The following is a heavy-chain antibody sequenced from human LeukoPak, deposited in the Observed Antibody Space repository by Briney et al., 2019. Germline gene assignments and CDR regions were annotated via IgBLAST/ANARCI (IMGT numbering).Heavy chain of an antibody. CDR3: ARGPSSQFRTDY. Sequence: GGSLRLSSAASGFTFSTYSMNWVRQATGKGLEWVSYIGRSSSPIYYADSVKGRFTISRDNAKNSLYLQMNGLRAEDTAVYYCARGPSSQFRTDYWGQGTLVTVSS. CDR2: IGRSSSPI. V-gene: IGHV3-48*01. CDR1: GFTFSTYS. J-gene: IGHJ4*02. D-gene: IGHD2-2*01.